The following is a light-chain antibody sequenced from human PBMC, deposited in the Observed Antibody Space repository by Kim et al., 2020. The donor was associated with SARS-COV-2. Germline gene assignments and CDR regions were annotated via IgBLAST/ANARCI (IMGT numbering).Light chain of an antibody. J-gene: IGKJ2*01. V-gene: IGKV2-28*01. CDR2: LGS. CDR3: MQALQTPYT. Sequence: DIVMTQSPLSLPVTPGEPASISCRSSQSLLHSNGYNYLDWYLQKPGQSPQLLIYLGSNRASGVPDRFSGSGSGTDFTLKISRVEAEDVGGYYCMQALQTPYTFGQGTKLEI. CDR1: QSLLHSNGYNY.